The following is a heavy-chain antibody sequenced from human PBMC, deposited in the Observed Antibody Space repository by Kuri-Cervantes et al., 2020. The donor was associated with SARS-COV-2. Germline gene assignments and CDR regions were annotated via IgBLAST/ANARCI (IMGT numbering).Heavy chain of an antibody. V-gene: IGHV4-34*01. Sequence: GSLRPSFNVSGGSISGYYCSWFRQPPGKGLEWNGELNHSGSTHYNPSPKSRVTISVDTSKNQFSLKLSSVTAADTAVYYCARGGFLTGYRGTRGAFDNWGQGTMVTVSS. CDR2: LNHSGST. CDR3: ARGGFLTGYRGTRGAFDN. CDR1: GGSISGYY. J-gene: IGHJ3*02. D-gene: IGHD3-9*01.